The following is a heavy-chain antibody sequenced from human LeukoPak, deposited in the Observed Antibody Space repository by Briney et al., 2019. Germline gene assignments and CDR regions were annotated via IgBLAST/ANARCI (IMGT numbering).Heavy chain of an antibody. CDR3: ARGYCSSTSCYRRQAYYFDY. V-gene: IGHV1-69*13. J-gene: IGHJ4*02. D-gene: IGHD2-2*01. CDR1: GGTFSSYA. CDR2: IIPIFGTA. Sequence: ASVKVSCKASGGTFSSYAISWVRQAPGQGLEWMGWIIPIFGTANYAQKFQGRVTITADESTSTAYMEMSSLRSEDTAVYYCARGYCSSTSCYRRQAYYFDYWGQGTLVTVSS.